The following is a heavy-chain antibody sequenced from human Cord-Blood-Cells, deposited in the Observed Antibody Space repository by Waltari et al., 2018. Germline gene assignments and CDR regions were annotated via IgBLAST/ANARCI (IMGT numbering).Heavy chain of an antibody. V-gene: IGHV3-30-3*01. CDR1: GFTFSSYA. CDR3: ARDLADAFDI. J-gene: IGHJ3*02. Sequence: QVQLVESGGGVVQPGRSLRLSCAASGFTFSSYAMHWVHQAPGKGLGWVAVISYDGSNKYYADSVKGRFTISRDNSKNTLYLQMNSLRAEDTAVYYCARDLADAFDIWGQGTMVTVSS. CDR2: ISYDGSNK.